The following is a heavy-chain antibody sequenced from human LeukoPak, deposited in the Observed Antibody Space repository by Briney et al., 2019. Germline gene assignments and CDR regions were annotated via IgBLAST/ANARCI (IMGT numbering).Heavy chain of an antibody. D-gene: IGHD4-17*01. V-gene: IGHV1-69*04. CDR3: ARLSTVVPSEN. CDR1: GYTFTSYD. J-gene: IGHJ4*02. Sequence: ASVKVSCKASGYTFTSYDISWVRQAPGQGLEWMGRIIPILGIANYAQKFQGRVTITADKSTSTAYMELSSLRSEDTAVYYCARLSTVVPSENWGQGTLVTVSS. CDR2: IIPILGIA.